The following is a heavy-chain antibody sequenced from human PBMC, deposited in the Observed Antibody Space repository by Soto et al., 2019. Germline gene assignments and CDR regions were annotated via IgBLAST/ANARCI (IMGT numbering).Heavy chain of an antibody. Sequence: GGSLRLSCAASGFTFSSYAMSWVRQAPGKGLEWVSVISGSGDFTFYADSVKGRFTISRDNSKNTLYLQMNSLRAEDTAVYYCARDQGWYANWGQGTLVTVS. CDR3: ARDQGWYAN. J-gene: IGHJ4*02. D-gene: IGHD2-8*01. CDR1: GFTFSSYA. CDR2: ISGSGDFT. V-gene: IGHV3-23*01.